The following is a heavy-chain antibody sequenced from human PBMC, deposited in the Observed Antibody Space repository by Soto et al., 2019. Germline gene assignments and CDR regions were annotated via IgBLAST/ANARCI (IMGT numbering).Heavy chain of an antibody. J-gene: IGHJ4*02. CDR3: SPSLNF. Sequence: GGSLRLSCAASGFTFTNYWMDWVRQAPGKGLEWVANINQDGSEKHYLDSVKGRFTISRDNAKSSLYLQVNSLTAEDSALYYCSPSLNFWGQGTLVTVSS. CDR2: INQDGSEK. CDR1: GFTFTNYW. V-gene: IGHV3-7*01.